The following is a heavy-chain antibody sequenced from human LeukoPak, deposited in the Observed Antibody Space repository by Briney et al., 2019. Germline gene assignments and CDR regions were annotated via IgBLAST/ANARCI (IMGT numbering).Heavy chain of an antibody. V-gene: IGHV4-34*01. CDR2: INHSGST. Sequence: SETLSLTCAVYGGSFSGYYWSWIRQPPGKGLEWIGEINHSGSTNYNPSLKSRVTISVDTSKNQFSLKLSSVTAADTAVYYCARGERWGSTLGYWGQGTLVTVSS. J-gene: IGHJ4*02. CDR3: ARGERWGSTLGY. D-gene: IGHD7-27*01. CDR1: GGSFSGYY.